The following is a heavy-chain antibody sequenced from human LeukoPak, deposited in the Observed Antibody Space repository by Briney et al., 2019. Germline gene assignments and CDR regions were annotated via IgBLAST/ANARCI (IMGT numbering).Heavy chain of an antibody. J-gene: IGHJ4*02. CDR3: VRYYYDSSGYYNFDY. CDR1: GGSISRYY. D-gene: IGHD3-22*01. V-gene: IGHV4-59*01. Sequence: SETLSLTCTVSGGSISRYYWSWIRQPPGKGLEWIGYIYYSGSTNYKPSLKSRVTISVDTSKNQFSLKLSSVTAADTAVYYCVRYYYDSSGYYNFDYWGQGTLVTVSS. CDR2: IYYSGST.